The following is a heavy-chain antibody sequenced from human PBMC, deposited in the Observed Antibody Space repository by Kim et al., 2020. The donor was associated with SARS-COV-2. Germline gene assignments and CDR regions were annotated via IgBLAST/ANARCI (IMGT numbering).Heavy chain of an antibody. Sequence: GESLKISCKGSGYSFTSYWIGWVRQMPGKGLEWMGIIYPGDSDTRYSPSFQGQVTISADKSISTAYLQWSSLKASDTAMYYCARRGTYCGGDCYRGDAFDIWGQGTMVTVSS. V-gene: IGHV5-51*01. J-gene: IGHJ3*02. CDR2: IYPGDSDT. CDR1: GYSFTSYW. CDR3: ARRGTYCGGDCYRGDAFDI. D-gene: IGHD2-21*02.